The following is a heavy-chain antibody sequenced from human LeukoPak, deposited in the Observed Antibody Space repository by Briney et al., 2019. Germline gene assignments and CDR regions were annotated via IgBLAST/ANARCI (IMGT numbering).Heavy chain of an antibody. D-gene: IGHD6-19*01. CDR1: GYTFTSYG. Sequence: ASVKVSCKASGYTFTSYGISWVRQAPGQGLEWMGWISAYNGNTNYAQKLQGRVTMTTDTSTSTAHMELRSLRSDDTAVYYCARDKGEQWLVLWGQGTLVTVSS. CDR2: ISAYNGNT. CDR3: ARDKGEQWLVL. J-gene: IGHJ4*02. V-gene: IGHV1-18*01.